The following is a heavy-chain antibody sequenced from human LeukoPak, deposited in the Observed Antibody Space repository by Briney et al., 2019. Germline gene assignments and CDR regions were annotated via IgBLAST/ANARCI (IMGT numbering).Heavy chain of an antibody. CDR3: ARVDYGSGSYYFDY. V-gene: IGHV3-53*05. J-gene: IGHJ4*02. CDR1: GFTVSSNY. Sequence: GGSLRLSCAASGFTVSSNYMSWVRQAPGKGLEWVSVIYSGGSTYYADSVKGRFTISRDNAKNSLYLQMNSLRAEDTTLYYCARVDYGSGSYYFDYWGQGTLVTVSS. D-gene: IGHD3-10*01. CDR2: IYSGGST.